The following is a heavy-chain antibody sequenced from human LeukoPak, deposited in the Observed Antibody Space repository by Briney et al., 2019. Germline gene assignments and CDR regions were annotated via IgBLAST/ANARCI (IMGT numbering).Heavy chain of an antibody. CDR3: ARERIAAGGTASYFDY. CDR2: IWYDGSNK. Sequence: GGSLRLSCAASGFTFSSYGMHWVRQAPGKGLEWVAVIWYDGSNKYYADSVKGRFTISRDNSKNTLYLQMNSLRAEDTAVYYCARERIAAGGTASYFDYWGQGTLVTVSS. V-gene: IGHV3-33*01. J-gene: IGHJ4*02. CDR1: GFTFSSYG. D-gene: IGHD6-13*01.